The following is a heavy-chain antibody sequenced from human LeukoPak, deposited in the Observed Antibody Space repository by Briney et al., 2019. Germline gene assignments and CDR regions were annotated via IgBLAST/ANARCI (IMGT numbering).Heavy chain of an antibody. V-gene: IGHV3-13*01. J-gene: IGHJ4*02. CDR1: GFTFSDYD. Sequence: HGVSLRLSCAASGFTFSDYDMHWVRQATGKGLEWASAIGTAGDTYYTGSVKGRFTISRENAKNSLYLQMNSLRAGDTAVYYCARVAKERVGGVYYFDYWGQGTLVTVSS. CDR3: ARVAKERVGGVYYFDY. D-gene: IGHD1-1*01. CDR2: IGTAGDT.